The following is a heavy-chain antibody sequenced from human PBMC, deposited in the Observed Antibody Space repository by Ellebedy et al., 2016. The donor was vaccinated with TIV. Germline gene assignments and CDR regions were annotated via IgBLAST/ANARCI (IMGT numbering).Heavy chain of an antibody. J-gene: IGHJ3*02. CDR2: LNPNNGDT. CDR1: GYTFTAYY. D-gene: IGHD6-13*01. Sequence: ASVKVSRKASGYTFTAYYMHWVRQAPGQGLEWMGWLNPNNGDTIFAQKFQGRVTMTRDISINTAYMELSSLTSDDTAVYYCAKGIEAAGTYAFHIWGQGTVVTVSS. CDR3: AKGIEAAGTYAFHI. V-gene: IGHV1-2*02.